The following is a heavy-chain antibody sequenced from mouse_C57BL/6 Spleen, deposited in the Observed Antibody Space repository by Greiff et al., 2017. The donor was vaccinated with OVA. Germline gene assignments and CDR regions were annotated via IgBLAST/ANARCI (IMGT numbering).Heavy chain of an antibody. V-gene: IGHV1-50*01. CDR3: ARTGDFLAMDY. CDR1: GYTFTSYW. Sequence: QVQLKQPGAELVKPGASVKLSCKASGYTFTSYWMQWVKQRPGQGLEWIGEIDPSDSYTNYNQKFKGKATLTVDTSSSTAYMQLSSLTSEDSAVYYCARTGDFLAMDYWGQGTSVTVSS. J-gene: IGHJ4*01. D-gene: IGHD4-1*01. CDR2: IDPSDSYT.